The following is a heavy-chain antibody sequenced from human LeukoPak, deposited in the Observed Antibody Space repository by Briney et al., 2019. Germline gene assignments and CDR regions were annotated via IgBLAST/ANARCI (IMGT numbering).Heavy chain of an antibody. CDR2: IIPIFGTA. J-gene: IGHJ2*01. V-gene: IGHV1-69*13. Sequence: SVKVSCKASGGTFSSYAISWVRQAPGQGLEWIGGIIPIFGTANYAQKFQGRVTITADESTSTAYMELSSLRSEDTAVYYCARGINRKGRYFDLWGRGTLVTVSS. CDR3: ARGINRKGRYFDL. D-gene: IGHD1-14*01. CDR1: GGTFSSYA.